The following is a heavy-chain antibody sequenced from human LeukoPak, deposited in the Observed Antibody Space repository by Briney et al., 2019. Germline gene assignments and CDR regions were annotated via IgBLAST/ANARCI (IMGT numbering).Heavy chain of an antibody. J-gene: IGHJ4*02. Sequence: GASVKVSCKASGGTFSSYAISWVRQAPGQGLEWTGGIIPIFGTANYAQKFQGRVTITTDESTSTAYMELSSLRSEDTAVYYCARDPYSSFLFDYWGQGTLVTVSS. CDR3: ARDPYSSFLFDY. CDR1: GGTFSSYA. V-gene: IGHV1-69*05. CDR2: IIPIFGTA. D-gene: IGHD6-6*01.